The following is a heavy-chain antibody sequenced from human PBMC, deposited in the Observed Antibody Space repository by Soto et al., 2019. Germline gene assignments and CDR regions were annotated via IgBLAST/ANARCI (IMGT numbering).Heavy chain of an antibody. J-gene: IGHJ4*02. CDR3: AKDLGSSGYYTEYYFDY. Sequence: GGSLRLSCAASGFTFSSYAMSWVRQAPGKGLEWVSGISGNGYNTYYADSVKGRFAISRDNSKNTLYLQMNSLRAEDTAVYYCAKDLGSSGYYTEYYFDYWGQGTLVTVSS. V-gene: IGHV3-23*01. D-gene: IGHD3-22*01. CDR2: ISGNGYNT. CDR1: GFTFSSYA.